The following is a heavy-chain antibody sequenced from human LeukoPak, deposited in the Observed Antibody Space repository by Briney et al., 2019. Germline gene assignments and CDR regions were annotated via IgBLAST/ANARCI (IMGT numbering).Heavy chain of an antibody. J-gene: IGHJ5*02. CDR3: ARWAKWEGFDP. Sequence: TSETLSLTCTVSGGSISSSSYYWGWIRQPPGKGLEWIGSIYYSGSTYYNPSLKSRVTISVDTSKNQFSLKLSSVTAADTAVYYCARWAKWEGFDPWGQGTLVTVSS. D-gene: IGHD1-26*01. CDR1: GGSISSSSYY. V-gene: IGHV4-39*01. CDR2: IYYSGST.